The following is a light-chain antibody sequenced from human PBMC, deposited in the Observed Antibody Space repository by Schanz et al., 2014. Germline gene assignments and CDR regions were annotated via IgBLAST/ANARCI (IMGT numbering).Light chain of an antibody. Sequence: EIVMTQSPATLSVSPGERATLSCRAGQSVSSNLAWYQQKPGQAPRLLIYGASTRATGIPARFSGSGSGTEFTLTISSLQSEDFAVYYCQQRSNWPLTFGAGTKLEIK. CDR1: QSVSSN. J-gene: IGKJ4*01. CDR3: QQRSNWPLT. CDR2: GAS. V-gene: IGKV3-15*01.